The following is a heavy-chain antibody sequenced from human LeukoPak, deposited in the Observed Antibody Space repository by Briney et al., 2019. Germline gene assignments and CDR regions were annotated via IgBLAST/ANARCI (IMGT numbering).Heavy chain of an antibody. Sequence: PGGSLRLSCAASGFTFSDYSMNWVRQAPGKGLEWISYIGIDSGNTNYADSVKGRFTISGDKAKNSLYLQMNSLRVEDTAVYYCARGGIYYYYYMDVWGKGTTVTVSS. D-gene: IGHD3-16*01. CDR3: ARGGIYYYYYMDV. CDR1: GFTFSDYS. V-gene: IGHV3-48*01. CDR2: IGIDSGNT. J-gene: IGHJ6*03.